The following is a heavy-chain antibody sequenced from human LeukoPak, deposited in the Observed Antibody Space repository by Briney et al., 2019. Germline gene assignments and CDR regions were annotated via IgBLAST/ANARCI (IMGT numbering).Heavy chain of an antibody. CDR3: ARGGKWLYYFDY. J-gene: IGHJ4*02. Sequence: SETLSLTCTVSGYSISSGYFWGWIRQPPGKGLEWIGVYHVGTTDYNPSLKSRVTISVDTSKNQFSLKLTSVTAADTAVYYCARGGKWLYYFDYWGQGTLVTVSS. D-gene: IGHD6-19*01. CDR1: GYSISSGYF. CDR2: VYHVGTT. V-gene: IGHV4-38-2*02.